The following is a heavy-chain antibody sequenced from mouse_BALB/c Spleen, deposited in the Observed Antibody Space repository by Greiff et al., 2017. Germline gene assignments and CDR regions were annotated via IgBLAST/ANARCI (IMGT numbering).Heavy chain of an antibody. V-gene: IGHV14-4*02. CDR2: IDPENGDT. Sequence: VQLKQSGAELVRSGASVKLSCTASGFNIKDYYMHWVKQRPEQGLEWIGWIDPENGDTEYAPKFQGKATMTADTSSNTAYLQLSSLTSEDTAVYYCNARSDYFDYWGQGTTLTVSS. CDR3: NARSDYFDY. CDR1: GFNIKDYY. J-gene: IGHJ2*01.